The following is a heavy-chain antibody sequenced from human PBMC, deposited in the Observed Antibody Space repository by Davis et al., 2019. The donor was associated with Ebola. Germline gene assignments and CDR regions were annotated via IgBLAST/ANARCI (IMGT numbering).Heavy chain of an antibody. CDR2: ISGNGGST. D-gene: IGHD1-14*01. V-gene: IGHV3-23*01. Sequence: GGSLRLSCAASGFSFSNFAMSWVRQAPGKGLEWVSGISGNGGSTYNADSVKGRFTISRDNSKNTLYLQMSSLRAEDTAVYYCARDLPGGDWYFDLWGRGTLVTVSS. CDR3: ARDLPGGDWYFDL. CDR1: GFSFSNFA. J-gene: IGHJ2*01.